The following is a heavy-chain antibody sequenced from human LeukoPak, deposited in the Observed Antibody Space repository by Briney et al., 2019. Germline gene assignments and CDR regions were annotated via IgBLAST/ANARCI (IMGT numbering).Heavy chain of an antibody. Sequence: PGGSLRLSCAASKFAFSSYAMSWVRQAPGKGLEWVSAISGGGGNTYYADSVKGRFTISRDNAKNTLYLQMTSLRAEDTAVYYCARGYCSGTSCRLLDYWGQGTLVTVSS. J-gene: IGHJ4*02. CDR2: ISGGGGNT. D-gene: IGHD2-2*01. CDR3: ARGYCSGTSCRLLDY. CDR1: KFAFSSYA. V-gene: IGHV3-23*01.